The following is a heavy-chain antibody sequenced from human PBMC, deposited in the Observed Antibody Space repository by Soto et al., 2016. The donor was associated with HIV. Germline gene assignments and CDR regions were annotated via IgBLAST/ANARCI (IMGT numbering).Heavy chain of an antibody. D-gene: IGHD3-10*01. CDR1: GHSININKYY. CDR2: VYFTGVT. CDR3: ARQSRGGPREEIIDS. J-gene: IGHJ4*02. V-gene: IGHV4-39*01. Sequence: QLLLQESGPGLVKPSETLSLICNVSGHSININKYYWAWIRQRPEKGLEWIGSVYFTGVTYYNPSLKGRLSIAVDVPKSQFYLRVAAVTAADTGLYFCARQSRGGPREEIIDSWGQGTLVTVSS.